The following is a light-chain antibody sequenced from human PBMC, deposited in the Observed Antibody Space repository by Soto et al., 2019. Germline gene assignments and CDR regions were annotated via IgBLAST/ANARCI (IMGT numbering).Light chain of an antibody. J-gene: IGLJ2*01. CDR1: SSNIGSNT. CDR2: ADD. Sequence: QLVLTQPPSASGTPGQRVTISCSGGSSNIGSNTVNWYRQLPGTAPKVLLYADDQRPSGVPGRFSGSKSGTSASLAISGLQSDDEADYVCAAWDDSLSGPVFGGGTKLTVL. CDR3: AAWDDSLSGPV. V-gene: IGLV1-44*01.